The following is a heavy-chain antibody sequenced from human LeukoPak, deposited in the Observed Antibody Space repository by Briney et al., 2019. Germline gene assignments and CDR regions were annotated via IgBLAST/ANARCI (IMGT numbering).Heavy chain of an antibody. D-gene: IGHD1-14*01. CDR2: IYHSGST. V-gene: IGHV4-30-2*01. CDR1: GGSISSGGYS. CDR3: ARVGKPYYFDY. J-gene: IGHJ4*02. Sequence: PSQTLSRTCAVSGGSISSGGYSWSWIRQPPGKGLEWIGYIYHSGSTYYNPSLKSRVTISVDRSKNQFSLKLSSVTAADTAVYYCARVGKPYYFDYWGQGTLVTVSS.